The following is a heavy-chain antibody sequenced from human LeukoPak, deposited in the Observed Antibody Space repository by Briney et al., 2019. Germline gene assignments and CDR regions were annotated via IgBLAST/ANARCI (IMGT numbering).Heavy chain of an antibody. Sequence: PSETLSLTCAVYGGSFSGYYWSWIRQPPGKGLEWIGDINHSGSTNYNPSLKSRVTISVDTSKNQFSLKLSSVTAADTAVYYCARISYNWNYGDYWGQGTLVTVSS. V-gene: IGHV4-34*01. J-gene: IGHJ4*02. CDR3: ARISYNWNYGDY. CDR1: GGSFSGYY. CDR2: INHSGST. D-gene: IGHD1-7*01.